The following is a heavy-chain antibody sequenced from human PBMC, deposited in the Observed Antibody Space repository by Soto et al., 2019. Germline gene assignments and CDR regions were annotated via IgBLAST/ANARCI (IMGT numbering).Heavy chain of an antibody. D-gene: IGHD2-2*01. J-gene: IGHJ5*02. CDR3: ARVTCSSTSCYAGWFDP. V-gene: IGHV1-18*01. CDR1: GYTFTSCG. CDR2: ISAYNGNT. Sequence: ASVKVSCKASGYTFTSCGISWVRQAPGQGLEWMGWISAYNGNTNYAQKLQGRVTMTTDTSTSTAYMELRSLRSDDTAVYYCARVTCSSTSCYAGWFDPWGQGTLVTVSS.